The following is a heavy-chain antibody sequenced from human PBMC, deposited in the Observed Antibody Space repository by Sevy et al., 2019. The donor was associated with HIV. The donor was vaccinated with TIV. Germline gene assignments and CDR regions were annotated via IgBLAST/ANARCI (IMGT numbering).Heavy chain of an antibody. V-gene: IGHV3-23*01. D-gene: IGHD1-7*01. CDR1: GLTSGAFA. J-gene: IGHJ5*02. CDR2: ISGSGGLT. CDR3: AKPNWNFRADWFDT. Sequence: GGSLRLSCKVTGLTSGAFAMCWVRQTPGKGLEWISSISGSGGLTHYADSVKGRFTISRDKSKGTVDLEMNSLRGDDTAVYYCAKPNWNFRADWFDTWGQGTLVTVSS.